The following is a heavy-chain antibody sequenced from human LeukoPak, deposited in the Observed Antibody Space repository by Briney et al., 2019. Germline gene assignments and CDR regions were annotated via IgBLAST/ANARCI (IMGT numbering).Heavy chain of an antibody. D-gene: IGHD3-22*01. V-gene: IGHV3-48*01. Sequence: QPGGSLRLSCAASGFTFSSYSMNWVRQAPGKGPEWVSYISSSSSTIYYADSVKGRFTISRDNAKNSLYLQMNSLRAEDTAVYYCARDQGSFTYYYDSSSGYWGQGTLVTVSS. CDR1: GFTFSSYS. CDR3: ARDQGSFTYYYDSSSGY. J-gene: IGHJ4*02. CDR2: ISSSSSTI.